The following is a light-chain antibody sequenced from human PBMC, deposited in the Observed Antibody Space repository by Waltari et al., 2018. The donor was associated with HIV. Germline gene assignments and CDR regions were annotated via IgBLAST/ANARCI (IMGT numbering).Light chain of an antibody. V-gene: IGKV3-15*01. CDR3: HQYNNWPPEP. CDR2: GAS. J-gene: IGKJ3*01. CDR1: QSVRSN. Sequence: EVVMTQSPATLSVSPGERATLSCRASQSVRSNLAWYQQKPGQAPRLRIFGASTRATGIPARFSVSGSETEFTLTISSLQSEDFAIYYCHQYNNWPPEPFVPGTPVDLK.